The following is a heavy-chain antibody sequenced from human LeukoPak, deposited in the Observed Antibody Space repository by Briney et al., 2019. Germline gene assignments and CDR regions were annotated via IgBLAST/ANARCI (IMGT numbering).Heavy chain of an antibody. D-gene: IGHD6-19*01. CDR2: IYYSGST. CDR3: ARGLARYSSGWYAY. Sequence: SETLSLTCTVSGGSISSSSYYWGWIRQPPGKGLEWIGSIYYSGSTYYNPSLKSRVTISVDTSKNQFSLKLSSVTAADTAVYYCARGLARYSSGWYAYWGQGTLVTVSS. V-gene: IGHV4-39*01. J-gene: IGHJ4*02. CDR1: GGSISSSSYY.